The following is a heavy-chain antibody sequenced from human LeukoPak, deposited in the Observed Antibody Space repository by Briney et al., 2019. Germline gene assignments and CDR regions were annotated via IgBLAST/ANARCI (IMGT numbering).Heavy chain of an antibody. J-gene: IGHJ4*02. CDR2: ISYDGSNK. V-gene: IGHV3-30*18. CDR1: GFTFSSYG. Sequence: GGSLRLSCAASGFTFSSYGMHWVRQAPGKGLERVAVISYDGSNKYYADSVKGRFTISRDNSKNPLYLQMNSLRAEDTSVYYCAKGSDYPDYWGQGTLVTVSS. CDR3: AKGSDYPDY.